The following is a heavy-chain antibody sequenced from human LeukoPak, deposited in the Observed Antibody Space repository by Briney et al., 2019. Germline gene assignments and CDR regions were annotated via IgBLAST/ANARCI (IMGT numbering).Heavy chain of an antibody. J-gene: IGHJ1*01. V-gene: IGHV3-74*01. D-gene: IGHD3-22*01. CDR1: GFSFSRYW. Sequence: PGASLRLSCEASGFSFSRYWMHWVRQPPGKGLVWVSRIKSDGKTNYADSVKGRFTISRDNAKNTVSLQMDSLRAEDTGVYYCARAPSEVGGYYPEYFRHWGQGTLVTVSS. CDR2: IKSDGKT. CDR3: ARAPSEVGGYYPEYFRH.